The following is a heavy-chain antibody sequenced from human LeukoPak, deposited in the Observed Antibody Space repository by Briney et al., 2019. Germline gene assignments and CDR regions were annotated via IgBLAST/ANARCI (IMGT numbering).Heavy chain of an antibody. D-gene: IGHD3-22*01. CDR3: ARGLKYYYDSSGYYLADY. J-gene: IGHJ4*02. CDR2: ISSNGGST. CDR1: GFTFGSYA. V-gene: IGHV3-64*01. Sequence: GGSLRLSCAASGFTFGSYAMHWVRQAPGKGLEYVSAISSNGGSTYYANSVKGRFTISRDNSKNTLYLQMGSLRAEDMAVYYCARGLKYYYDSSGYYLADYWGQGTLVTVSS.